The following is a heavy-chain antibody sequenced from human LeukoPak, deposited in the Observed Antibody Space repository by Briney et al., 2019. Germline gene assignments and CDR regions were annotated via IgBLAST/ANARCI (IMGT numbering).Heavy chain of an antibody. CDR3: ARDPTPRYCSGGSCYTHYGMDV. Sequence: GGSLRLSCAASGFTFSSYTINWVRQAPGKGLEWVSSISSITSYIYYADSVKGRFTISRDNAKNSLYLQMNSLRAEDTAIYYCARDPTPRYCSGGSCYTHYGMDVWGQGTTVTVSS. CDR1: GFTFSSYT. V-gene: IGHV3-21*01. J-gene: IGHJ6*02. D-gene: IGHD2-15*01. CDR2: ISSITSYI.